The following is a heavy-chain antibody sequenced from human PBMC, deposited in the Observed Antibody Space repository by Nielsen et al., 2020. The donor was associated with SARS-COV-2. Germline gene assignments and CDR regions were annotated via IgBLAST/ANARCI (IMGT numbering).Heavy chain of an antibody. CDR3: AKDGVVRGDALDL. D-gene: IGHD3-10*01. CDR1: GFTFSSYG. CDR2: IWYDGSNK. Sequence: GGSLRLSCAASGFTFSSYGMHWVRQAPGKGLEWVAVIWYDGSNKYYADSVKGRFTISRDNSKNTLYLQMNSLRAEDTAVYYCAKDGVVRGDALDLWGQGTMVTVSS. V-gene: IGHV3-33*06. J-gene: IGHJ3*01.